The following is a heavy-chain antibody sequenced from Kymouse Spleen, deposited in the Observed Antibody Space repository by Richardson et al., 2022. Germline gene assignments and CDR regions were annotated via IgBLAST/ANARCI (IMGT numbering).Heavy chain of an antibody. D-gene: IGHD2-15*01. CDR1: GFTFSSYG. CDR3: AKDRSLGFDP. Sequence: QVQLVESGGGVVQPGRSLRLSCAASGFTFSSYGMHWVRQAPGKGLEWVAVISYDGSNKYYADSVKGRFTISRDNSKNTLYLQMNSLRAEDTAVYYCAKDRSLGFDPWGQGTLVTVSS. V-gene: IGHV3-30*18. CDR2: ISYDGSNK. J-gene: IGHJ5*02.